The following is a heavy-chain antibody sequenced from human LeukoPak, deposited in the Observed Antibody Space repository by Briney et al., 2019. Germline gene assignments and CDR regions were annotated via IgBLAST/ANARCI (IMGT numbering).Heavy chain of an antibody. D-gene: IGHD7-27*01. CDR1: GGSFSGYY. CDR3: ARIKLGIKAFDI. Sequence: SETLSLTCAVYGGSFSGYYWSWIRQPPGKGLEWIGEINHSGSTNYNPSLKSRVTISVDTSKNQFSLKLSSATAADTAVYYCARIKLGIKAFDIWGQGTMVTVSS. J-gene: IGHJ3*02. V-gene: IGHV4-34*01. CDR2: INHSGST.